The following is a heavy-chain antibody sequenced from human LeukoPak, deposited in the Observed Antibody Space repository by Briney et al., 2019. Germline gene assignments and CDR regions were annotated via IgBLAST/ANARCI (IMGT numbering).Heavy chain of an antibody. CDR2: INHSGST. J-gene: IGHJ6*03. Sequence: SETLSLTCAVYGGSFSGYYWSWIRQPPGKGLEWIGEINHSGSTNYNPSLKSRVTISVDTSKNQFSLKLSSVTAADTAVYYCARVVSLSSLYYYYYYMDVWGKGTTVTVSS. D-gene: IGHD2/OR15-2a*01. CDR3: ARVVSLSSLYYYYYYMDV. V-gene: IGHV4-34*01. CDR1: GGSFSGYY.